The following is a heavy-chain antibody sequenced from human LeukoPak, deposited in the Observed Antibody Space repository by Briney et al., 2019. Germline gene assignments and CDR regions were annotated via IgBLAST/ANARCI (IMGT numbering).Heavy chain of an antibody. CDR1: GFTFSSYA. D-gene: IGHD6-6*01. J-gene: IGHJ6*03. CDR2: ISSNGGST. V-gene: IGHV3-64*01. Sequence: PGGSLRLSCAASGFTFSSYAMSWVRQAPGKGLEYVSAISSNGGSTYYANSVKGRFTISRDNSKNTLYLQMGSLRAEDMAVYYCARARRKGSWADYYYMDVWGKGTTVTVSS. CDR3: ARARRKGSWADYYYMDV.